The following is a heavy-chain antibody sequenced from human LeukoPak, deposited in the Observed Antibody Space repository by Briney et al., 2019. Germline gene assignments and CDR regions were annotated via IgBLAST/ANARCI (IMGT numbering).Heavy chain of an antibody. J-gene: IGHJ4*02. Sequence: ASAKVSCKVSGYTLTELSMHWVRQAPGKGLEWMGGFDPEDGETIYAQKFQGRVTMTEDTSTNTAYMEMSSLRSEDTAVYYCATGGYYFDYWGQRTLGTVSS. V-gene: IGHV1-24*01. CDR1: GYTLTELS. CDR2: FDPEDGET. CDR3: ATGGYYFDY. D-gene: IGHD3-10*01.